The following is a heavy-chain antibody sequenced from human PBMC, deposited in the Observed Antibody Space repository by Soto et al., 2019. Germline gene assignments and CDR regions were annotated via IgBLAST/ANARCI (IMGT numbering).Heavy chain of an antibody. D-gene: IGHD2-2*01. CDR1: GFTFSTYW. CDR3: AIGCGSSSCPYYFDC. Sequence: EVQLVESGGGLVQPGGSLRLSCAASGFTFSTYWMSWVRQAPGKGLEWVATIRQDGSEKHCVDSVKGRFTISRDNDKNSLSLQMNSLRAEDTAVYYCAIGCGSSSCPYYFDCWGQGTLVTVSS. V-gene: IGHV3-7*01. J-gene: IGHJ4*02. CDR2: IRQDGSEK.